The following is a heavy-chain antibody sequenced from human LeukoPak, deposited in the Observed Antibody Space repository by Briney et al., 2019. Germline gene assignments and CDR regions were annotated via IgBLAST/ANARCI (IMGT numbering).Heavy chain of an antibody. CDR1: GYTLTKLS. CDR3: ATDGSGTHDAFDI. Sequence: ASVKVSCKVSGYTLTKLSMHWVRQAPGKGLEWMGGFDPEDGETIYAQRFQGRVTMTEDTSTDTAYMELSSLRSEDTAVYYCATDGSGTHDAFDIWGQGTMVTVSS. J-gene: IGHJ3*02. V-gene: IGHV1-24*01. D-gene: IGHD3-10*01. CDR2: FDPEDGET.